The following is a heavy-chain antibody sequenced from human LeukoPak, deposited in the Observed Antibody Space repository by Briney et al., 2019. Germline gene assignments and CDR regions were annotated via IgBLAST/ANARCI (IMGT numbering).Heavy chain of an antibody. Sequence: SETLSLNCTVSGGSISSYYWSWIRQPAGKGLEWIGRIYTSGSTNYNPSLKSRVTMSVDTSKNQFSLKLSSVTAADTAVYYCARDGPYCSGGSCYLTYYYYYYMDVWGKGTTVTVSS. V-gene: IGHV4-4*07. CDR2: IYTSGST. CDR3: ARDGPYCSGGSCYLTYYYYYYMDV. CDR1: GGSISSYY. J-gene: IGHJ6*03. D-gene: IGHD2-15*01.